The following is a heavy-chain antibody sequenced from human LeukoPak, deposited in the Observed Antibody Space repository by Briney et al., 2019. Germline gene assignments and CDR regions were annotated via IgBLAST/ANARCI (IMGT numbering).Heavy chain of an antibody. V-gene: IGHV4-39*01. J-gene: IGHJ4*02. CDR3: ARHLCSNIACNFDY. D-gene: IGHD2-2*01. CDR2: IYYTGST. CDR1: GGSISSSSYY. Sequence: PSETLSLTCIVSGGSISSSSYYWGWIRQPPGKGLEWIGTIYYTGSTYYNPSLKSRVTISVDTSKNQFSLKLSSVTAADTGLYYCARHLCSNIACNFDYWGQGTLVTVSS.